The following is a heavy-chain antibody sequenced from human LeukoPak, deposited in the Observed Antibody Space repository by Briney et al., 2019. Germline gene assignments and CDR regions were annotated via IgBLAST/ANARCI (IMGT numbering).Heavy chain of an antibody. CDR1: GGSISRYY. D-gene: IGHD5-24*01. V-gene: IGHV4-59*08. CDR3: ARHPRDGYNSPYFYYGVAA. CDR2: IYYNAST. J-gene: IGHJ6*02. Sequence: PSETLSHTCSVSGGSISRYYWSWIRQPPGEGLEWIGDIYYNASTNYNPSLKSRVTISVDTSKNQFSLKLSSVTAADTAVYYCARHPRDGYNSPYFYYGVAAWGHGTTVTVSS.